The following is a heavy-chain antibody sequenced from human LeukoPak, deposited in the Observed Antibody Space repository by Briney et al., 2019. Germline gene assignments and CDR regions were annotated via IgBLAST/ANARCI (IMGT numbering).Heavy chain of an antibody. D-gene: IGHD5-18*01. Sequence: GGSLRLSCAASGFTFSDYYMSWVRQAPGKGLEWVSYMSPSGSIIYHADSVKGRFTISRDNAKNSLYLQMNSLTAEDTAVFYCARGRLDTAMVGDYWGQGTLVTVSS. J-gene: IGHJ4*02. V-gene: IGHV3-11*01. CDR3: ARGRLDTAMVGDY. CDR2: MSPSGSII. CDR1: GFTFSDYY.